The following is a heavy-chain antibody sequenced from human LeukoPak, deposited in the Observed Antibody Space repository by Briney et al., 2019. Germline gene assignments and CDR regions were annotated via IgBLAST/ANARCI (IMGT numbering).Heavy chain of an antibody. CDR1: GYSFTNYW. CDR2: IYPGDSDT. CDR3: ARVLSDYYYDNSAYRSPSNDARKYYYYMDV. J-gene: IGHJ6*03. Sequence: GESLKISCKGSGYSFTNYWIGWVRQMPGKGLEWMGIIYPGDSDTRYSPSFQGQVTISADKSISTAYLQWSGLKASDTAMYYCARVLSDYYYDNSAYRSPSNDARKYYYYMDVWGKGTTVTVSS. V-gene: IGHV5-51*01. D-gene: IGHD3-22*01.